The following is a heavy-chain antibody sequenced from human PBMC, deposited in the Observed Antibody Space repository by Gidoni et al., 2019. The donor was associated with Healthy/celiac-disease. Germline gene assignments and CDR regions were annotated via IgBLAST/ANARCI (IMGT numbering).Heavy chain of an antibody. V-gene: IGHV3-9*01. Sequence: RFTISRDNAKNSLYLQMNSLRAEDTALYYCAKESPYYYGMDVWGQGTTVTVSS. CDR3: AKESPYYYGMDV. J-gene: IGHJ6*02.